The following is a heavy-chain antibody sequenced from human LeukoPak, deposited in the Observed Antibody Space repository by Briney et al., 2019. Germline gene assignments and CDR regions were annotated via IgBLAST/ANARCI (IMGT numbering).Heavy chain of an antibody. V-gene: IGHV3-23*01. D-gene: IGHD2-2*01. CDR3: ARGGPAARGMSNFDN. Sequence: GGSLRLSCAASGFAFSSQAMGCVRQAPGEGLEWVSVISDSGSITYYADSVKGRFTISRDNSKNTLFLQMNSLRAEDTALYYCARGGPAARGMSNFDNWGQGTLVTVSS. CDR1: GFAFSSQA. J-gene: IGHJ4*02. CDR2: ISDSGSIT.